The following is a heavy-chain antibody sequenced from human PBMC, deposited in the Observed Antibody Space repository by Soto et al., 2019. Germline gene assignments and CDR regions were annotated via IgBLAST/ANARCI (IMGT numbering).Heavy chain of an antibody. D-gene: IGHD1-26*01. CDR3: AREAPSGSPPGPYYYGMDV. V-gene: IGHV1-46*01. CDR2: INPSGGST. CDR1: GYTFTSYY. J-gene: IGHJ6*02. Sequence: ASVKVSCKASGYTFTSYYMHWVRQAPGQGLEWMGIINPSGGSTSYAQKFQGRVTMTRDTSTSTVYMELSSLRSGDTAVYYCAREAPSGSPPGPYYYGMDVWGQGTTVTVSS.